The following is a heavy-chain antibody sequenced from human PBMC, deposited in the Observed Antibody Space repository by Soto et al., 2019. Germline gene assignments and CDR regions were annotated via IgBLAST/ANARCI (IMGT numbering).Heavy chain of an antibody. V-gene: IGHV3-9*01. CDR3: AKDQAMRPLDAFDI. CDR1: GFTFDDYS. Sequence: GGSLRLSCAASGFTFDDYSIHWVRQAPWKGLEWVSGISWNSVSIGYAESVKGRFTISRDNAKNSLYLQMKSLRAEDTALYYCAKDQAMRPLDAFDIWGQGTMVTVSS. J-gene: IGHJ3*02. D-gene: IGHD2-2*01. CDR2: ISWNSVSI.